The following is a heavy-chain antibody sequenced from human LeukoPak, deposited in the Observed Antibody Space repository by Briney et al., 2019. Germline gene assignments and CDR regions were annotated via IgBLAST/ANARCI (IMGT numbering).Heavy chain of an antibody. V-gene: IGHV3-30-3*01. CDR3: AREYYYDSSGYYYVPFDY. J-gene: IGHJ4*02. D-gene: IGHD3-22*01. CDR2: ISYDGSNK. CDR1: GFTSSSYA. Sequence: GRSLRLSCAASGFTSSSYAMHWVRQAPGKGLEWVAVISYDGSNKYYADSVKGRFTISRDNSKNTLYLQMNSLRAEDTAVYYCAREYYYDSSGYYYVPFDYWGQGTLVTVSS.